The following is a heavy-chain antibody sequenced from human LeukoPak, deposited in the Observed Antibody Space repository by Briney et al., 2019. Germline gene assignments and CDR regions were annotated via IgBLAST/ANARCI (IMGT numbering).Heavy chain of an antibody. CDR2: VDPHSDGT. Sequence: ASVKVSCKASGYTFTSYDINWVRQATGQGLEWMGWVDPHSDGTGYAQKFQGRVTMTRNTSITTAYMELSSLRSEDTAVYYCVRFGDYGMDVWGQGTTVTISS. CDR1: GYTFTSYD. J-gene: IGHJ6*02. V-gene: IGHV1-8*01. CDR3: VRFGDYGMDV. D-gene: IGHD3-3*01.